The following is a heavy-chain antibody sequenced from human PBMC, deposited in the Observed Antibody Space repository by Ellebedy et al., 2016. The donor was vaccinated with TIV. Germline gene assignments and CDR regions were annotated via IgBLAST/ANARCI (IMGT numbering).Heavy chain of an antibody. Sequence: MPGGSLRLSCTVSGYSISSGNFWVWTRQPPGTGLEWIGSIYRSGTTYYNPSLKSRVTISVDTSKNQFSLKLNSVTAADTAVYYCARDGGSVRFDYWGQGTLVTVSS. CDR1: GYSISSGNF. V-gene: IGHV4-38-2*02. J-gene: IGHJ4*02. CDR2: IYRSGTT. D-gene: IGHD3-16*01. CDR3: ARDGGSVRFDY.